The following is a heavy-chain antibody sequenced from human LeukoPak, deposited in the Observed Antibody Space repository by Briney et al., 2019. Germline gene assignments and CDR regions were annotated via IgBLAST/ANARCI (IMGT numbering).Heavy chain of an antibody. Sequence: PGGSLRLSCAASAFMFSDYNMNWVRQAPGKGLEWVSSISSSGNYKYYADSVKGRFTISRDKAKNSLSLQMNSLRAEDTAVYYCAGVQEVGATTHFDYWGQGTLVTVSS. J-gene: IGHJ4*02. V-gene: IGHV3-21*01. CDR1: AFMFSDYN. CDR3: AGVQEVGATTHFDY. D-gene: IGHD1-26*01. CDR2: ISSSGNYK.